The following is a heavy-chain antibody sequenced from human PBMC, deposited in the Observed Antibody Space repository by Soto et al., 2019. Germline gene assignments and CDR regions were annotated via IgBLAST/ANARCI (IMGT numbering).Heavy chain of an antibody. CDR3: ARYIPGVRYYGMDV. Sequence: PGGSLRLSCAASGFTFSSYSMNWVRQAPGKGLEWVSSISSSSTYTYYADSVKGRFTISRDNSGNSLYLEMYSLRAEDTAVYYCARYIPGVRYYGMDVWGQGTTVTVSS. J-gene: IGHJ6*02. CDR1: GFTFSSYS. V-gene: IGHV3-21*01. CDR2: ISSSSTYT. D-gene: IGHD2-2*01.